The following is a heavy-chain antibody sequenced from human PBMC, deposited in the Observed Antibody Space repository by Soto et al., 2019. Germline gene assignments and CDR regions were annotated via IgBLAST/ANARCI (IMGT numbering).Heavy chain of an antibody. D-gene: IGHD3-10*01. CDR1: GFTFSSYW. CDR2: IKQDGSEK. Sequence: GGSLRLSCAASGFTFSSYWMSWVRQAPGRGLEWVANIKQDGSEKYYVDSVKGRFTITRENAKNSLDLQMNSLRAEDTAVYYCARVDGLQGYYYYYGMDVWGQGTTVTVYS. CDR3: ARVDGLQGYYYYYGMDV. V-gene: IGHV3-7*01. J-gene: IGHJ6*02.